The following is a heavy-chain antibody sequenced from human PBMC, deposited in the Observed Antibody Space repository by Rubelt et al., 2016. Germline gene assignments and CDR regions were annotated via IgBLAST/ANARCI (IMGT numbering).Heavy chain of an antibody. CDR2: INHSGST. V-gene: IGHV4-34*01. CDR1: GGSFSGYY. D-gene: IGHD6-6*01. Sequence: QVQLQQWGAGLLKPSETLSLTCAVYGGSFSGYYWSWIRQPPGKGLEWIGEINHSGSTNYNPSLKSRVTISVDTSKNQFSLKLSSVTAADTAVYYCARSALAARKAFDYWGQGTLVTVSS. CDR3: ARSALAARKAFDY. J-gene: IGHJ4*02.